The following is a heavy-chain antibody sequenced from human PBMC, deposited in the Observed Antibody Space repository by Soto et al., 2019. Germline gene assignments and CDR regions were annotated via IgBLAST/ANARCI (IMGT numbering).Heavy chain of an antibody. Sequence: PSETLSLTCAVYGGSFSGYYWSWIRQPPGKGLEWIGEINHSGSTNYNPSLKSRVTISVDTSKNQFSLKLSSVTAADTAVYYCARGYCSSTSCYPDFTDGGDHWGQGTLVTVSS. CDR3: ARGYCSSTSCYPDFTDGGDH. J-gene: IGHJ5*02. CDR2: INHSGST. CDR1: GGSFSGYY. V-gene: IGHV4-34*01. D-gene: IGHD2-2*01.